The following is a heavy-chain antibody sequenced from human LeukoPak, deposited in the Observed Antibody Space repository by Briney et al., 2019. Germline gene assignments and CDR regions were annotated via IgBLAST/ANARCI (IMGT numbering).Heavy chain of an antibody. CDR2: INPNGVGT. J-gene: IGHJ4*02. CDR1: VYTFTGYY. Sequence: ASVKVSCKASVYTFTGYYMHWVRQAPGPGLEWMGWINPNGVGTNYAQQFQGRVTITNDPSSSTAYMALSSLRSDDTAVYYCARDSYSGSYYSWGQGPLLTVP. V-gene: IGHV1-2*02. D-gene: IGHD1-26*01. CDR3: ARDSYSGSYYS.